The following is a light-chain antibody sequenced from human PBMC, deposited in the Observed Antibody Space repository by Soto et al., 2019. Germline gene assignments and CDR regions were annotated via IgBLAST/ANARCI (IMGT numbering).Light chain of an antibody. CDR1: QSISNR. V-gene: IGKV1-6*01. J-gene: IGKJ1*01. CDR3: LQDYNYPWT. CDR2: AAS. Sequence: IQMTRSPCTLSSCSGDRVSMTCRASQSISNRLAWHQQKPGKAPKLLIYAASTLQSGVPSRFSGSGSGTGFTLTISSLQPEDCATYYCLQDYNYPWTFGQGTKVDI.